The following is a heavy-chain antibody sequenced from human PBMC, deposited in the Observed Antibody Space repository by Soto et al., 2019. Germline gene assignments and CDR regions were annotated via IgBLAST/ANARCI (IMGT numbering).Heavy chain of an antibody. CDR2: INPNSGGT. Sequence: ASVKVSCKASGYTFTGYYMHWVRQAPGQVLEWMGWINPNSGGTNYAQKFQGRVTMTRDTSISTAYMELSRLRSDDTAVYYCARSAPIRGVIITYIDYWGQGTLVTVSS. CDR1: GYTFTGYY. J-gene: IGHJ4*02. CDR3: ARSAPIRGVIITYIDY. V-gene: IGHV1-2*02. D-gene: IGHD3-10*01.